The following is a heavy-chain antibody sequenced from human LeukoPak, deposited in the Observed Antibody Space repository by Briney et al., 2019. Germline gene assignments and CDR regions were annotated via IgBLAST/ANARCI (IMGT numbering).Heavy chain of an antibody. CDR3: ARGADSSGYYYGSDWFDP. V-gene: IGHV1-69*04. J-gene: IGHJ5*02. CDR1: GGTFSSYA. D-gene: IGHD3-22*01. CDR2: IIPILGIA. Sequence: GASVKVSCKASGGTFSSYAISWVRQAPGQGLEWMGRIIPILGIANYAQKFQGRVTITADKSTSTAYMELSSLRSEDTAVYYCARGADSSGYYYGSDWFDPWGQGTLVTVSS.